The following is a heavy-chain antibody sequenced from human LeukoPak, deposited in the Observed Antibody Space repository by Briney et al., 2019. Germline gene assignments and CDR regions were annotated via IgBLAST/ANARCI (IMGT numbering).Heavy chain of an antibody. V-gene: IGHV1-69*05. CDR2: IIPIFGTA. CDR3: ARTSNSGYDPLLDY. J-gene: IGHJ4*02. Sequence: ASVKVSCKASGGTFSSYAISWVRQAPGQGLEWMGGIIPIFGTANYAQKFQGRVTITTDESTSTAYMELSSLRSEDTAVYYCARTSNSGYDPLLDYWGQGTLVTVSS. CDR1: GGTFSSYA. D-gene: IGHD5-12*01.